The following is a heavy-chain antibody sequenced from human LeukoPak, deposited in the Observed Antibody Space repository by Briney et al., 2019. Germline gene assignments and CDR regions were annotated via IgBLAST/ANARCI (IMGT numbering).Heavy chain of an antibody. Sequence: PSETLSLTCTVSGGSISSSSYYWGWIRQPPGKGLEWIGSIYYSGSTYYNPSLKSRVTISVDTSKNQFSLKLSSVTAADTAVYYCTRNGYYSLDYWGQGTLVTVSS. D-gene: IGHD3-3*01. CDR2: IYYSGST. CDR1: GGSISSSSYY. CDR3: TRNGYYSLDY. V-gene: IGHV4-39*07. J-gene: IGHJ4*02.